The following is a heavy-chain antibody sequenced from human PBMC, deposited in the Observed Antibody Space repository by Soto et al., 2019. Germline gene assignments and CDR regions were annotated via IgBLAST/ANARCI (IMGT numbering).Heavy chain of an antibody. J-gene: IGHJ4*02. D-gene: IGHD3-9*01. CDR1: GYTFTSYG. Sequence: GXSVKVSCKASGYTFTSYGISWVRQAPGQGLEWMGWISAYNGNTNYAQKLQGRVTMTTDTSTSTAYMELRSLRSDDTAVYYCARFDFDWLSNLHFDYWGQGTLVTVSS. CDR2: ISAYNGNT. CDR3: ARFDFDWLSNLHFDY. V-gene: IGHV1-18*01.